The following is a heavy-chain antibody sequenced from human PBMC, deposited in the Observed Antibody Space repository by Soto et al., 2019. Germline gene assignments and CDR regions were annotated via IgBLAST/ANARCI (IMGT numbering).Heavy chain of an antibody. D-gene: IGHD2-21*02. CDR2: ISYDGSNK. CDR3: ANRAYCGGDCYSDAFDI. Sequence: GGSLRLSCAASGFTFSSYGMHWVRQAPGKGLEWVAVISYDGSNKYYADSVKGRFTISRDNSKNTLYLQMNSLRAEDTAVYYCANRAYCGGDCYSDAFDIWGQGTMVTVSS. V-gene: IGHV3-30*18. J-gene: IGHJ3*02. CDR1: GFTFSSYG.